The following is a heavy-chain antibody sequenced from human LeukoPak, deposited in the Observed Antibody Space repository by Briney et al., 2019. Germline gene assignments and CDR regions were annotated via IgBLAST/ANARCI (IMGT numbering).Heavy chain of an antibody. CDR3: ARDPGYYDSSGYYPFDY. V-gene: IGHV1-18*01. CDR1: GYTFTSYG. CDR2: ISAYNGNT. J-gene: IGHJ4*02. Sequence: ASVKVSCKASGYTFTSYGISWVRQAPGQGLEWMGWISAYNGNTNYAQELQGRVTMTTDTSTSTAYMELRSLRSDDTAVYYCARDPGYYDSSGYYPFDYWGQGTLVTVSS. D-gene: IGHD3-22*01.